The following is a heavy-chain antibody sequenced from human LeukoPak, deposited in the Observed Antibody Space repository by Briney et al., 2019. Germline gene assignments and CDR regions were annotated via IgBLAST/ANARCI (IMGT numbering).Heavy chain of an antibody. Sequence: PSETLSLTCAVSGYSISSGYYWSWIRQPPGKGLDWIGEINHSGSTNYIPSLKSRVTISVDTPKNQFSLKLSSVTAADTAVYYCARGVGVYSNYPTYYYYYYMDVWGKGTTVTVSS. V-gene: IGHV4-34*01. CDR3: ARGVGVYSNYPTYYYYYYMDV. J-gene: IGHJ6*03. D-gene: IGHD4-11*01. CDR1: GYSISSGYY. CDR2: INHSGST.